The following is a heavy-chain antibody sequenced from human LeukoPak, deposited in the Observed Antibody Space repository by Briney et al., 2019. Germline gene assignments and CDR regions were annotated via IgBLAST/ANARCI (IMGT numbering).Heavy chain of an antibody. D-gene: IGHD1-26*01. CDR1: GGSFSGYY. V-gene: IGHV4-34*01. CDR2: INHSGST. Sequence: SETLSLTCAVYGGSFSGYYWSWIRQPPGKGLEWIGEINHSGSTNYNPSLKSRVTISVDTSKNQFSLKLSSVTAADTAVYYCARHTYGSRFDYWGQGTLVTVSS. J-gene: IGHJ4*02. CDR3: ARHTYGSRFDY.